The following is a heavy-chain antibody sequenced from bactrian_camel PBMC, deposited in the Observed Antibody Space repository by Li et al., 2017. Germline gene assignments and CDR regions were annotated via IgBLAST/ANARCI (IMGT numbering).Heavy chain of an antibody. CDR3: ASVATVAKVRFGECSFGS. V-gene: IGHV3S55*01. J-gene: IGHJ6*01. CDR2: ISLDGST. D-gene: IGHD6*01. CDR1: GDTAGPYC. Sequence: HVQLVESGGGSVQAGGSLTISCHLSGDTAGPYCMGWFRQAPGKEREGVAAISLDGSTYYADSVKGRFTISRDRAKNTLTLQMDSLKPEDTAVYYCASVATVAKVRFGECSFGSWGQGTQVTVS.